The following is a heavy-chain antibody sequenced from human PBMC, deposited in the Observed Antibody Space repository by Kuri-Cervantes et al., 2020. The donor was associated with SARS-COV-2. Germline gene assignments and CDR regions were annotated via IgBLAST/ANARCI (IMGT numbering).Heavy chain of an antibody. CDR1: GFTFSSYA. CDR3: ARVVRGVSVYWFDP. CDR2: IKQDGSEK. V-gene: IGHV3-7*01. D-gene: IGHD3-10*01. Sequence: GGSLRLSCAASGFTFSSYAMSWVRQAPGKGLEWVANIKQDGSEKYYVDSVKGRFTISRDNAKDSLYPQMNSLRAEDTAVYYCARVVRGVSVYWFDPWGQGTLVTVSS. J-gene: IGHJ5*02.